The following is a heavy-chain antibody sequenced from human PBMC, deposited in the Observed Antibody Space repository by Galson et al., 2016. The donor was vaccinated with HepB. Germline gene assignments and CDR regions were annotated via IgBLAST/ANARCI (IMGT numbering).Heavy chain of an antibody. CDR1: GGTFSSYA. D-gene: IGHD6-6*01. CDR2: IIPIFGTA. Sequence: CKASGGTFSSYAISWVRQAPGQGLEWMGGIIPIFGTANYAQKFQGRVTITADESTSTAYMELSSLRSEDTAVYYCARAREYSSSPEYYYYGMDVWGQGTTVTVSS. J-gene: IGHJ6*02. V-gene: IGHV1-69*01. CDR3: ARAREYSSSPEYYYYGMDV.